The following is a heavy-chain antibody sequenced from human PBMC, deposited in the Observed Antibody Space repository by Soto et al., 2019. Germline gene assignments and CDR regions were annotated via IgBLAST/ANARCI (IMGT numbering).Heavy chain of an antibody. CDR3: AKDYYRQEAQFDY. D-gene: IGHD3-22*01. CDR2: ISGGGETT. J-gene: IGHJ4*02. CDR1: GFTFSTYA. V-gene: IGHV3-23*01. Sequence: EVQLLESGGGLVQPGGSLRLSCAASGFTFSTYAMSWVRQAPGKGLEWVSGISGGGETTWNADSVRGRFTVSRDNSKNKVYLQMNNLRAEDTALYFCAKDYYRQEAQFDYWGQGTQVTVSS.